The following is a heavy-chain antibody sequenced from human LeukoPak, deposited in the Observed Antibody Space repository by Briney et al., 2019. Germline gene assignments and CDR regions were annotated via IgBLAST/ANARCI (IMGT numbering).Heavy chain of an antibody. D-gene: IGHD5-24*01. Sequence: SETLSLTCSVSGGSISSSSSYWGWIRQPPGKGMEWIGSIYYSGSSFDNPALKSRVTISVDTSKNQFSLKLSSVTAADTAVYYCARHRSGWLQSSFDYWGQGTLVTVSS. J-gene: IGHJ4*02. CDR3: ARHRSGWLQSSFDY. CDR1: GGSISSSSSY. V-gene: IGHV4-39*01. CDR2: IYYSGSS.